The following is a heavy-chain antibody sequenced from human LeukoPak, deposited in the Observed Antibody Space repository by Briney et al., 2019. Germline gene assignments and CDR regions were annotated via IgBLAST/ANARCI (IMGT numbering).Heavy chain of an antibody. J-gene: IGHJ4*02. CDR2: IIPIFGTA. CDR3: ARGAYYGSGSYSPFDY. CDR1: GYSFTSYA. Sequence: SVKVSCKASGYSFTSYAISWVRQAPGQGLEWMGGIIPIFGTANYAQKFQGRVTITADESTSTAYMELSSLRSEDTAVYYCARGAYYGSGSYSPFDYWGQGTLVTVSS. V-gene: IGHV1-69*13. D-gene: IGHD3-10*01.